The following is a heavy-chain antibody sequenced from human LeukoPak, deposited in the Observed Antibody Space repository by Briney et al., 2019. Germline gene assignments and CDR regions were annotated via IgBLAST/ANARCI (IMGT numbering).Heavy chain of an antibody. V-gene: IGHV3-53*01. Sequence: GGSLRLSCAASGFTVDSNYLSWVRQAPGKGLEWVSTIYTGGNTYYAASVKGRFTISRDFSKNTVFLHMNSLRAEDTAMYYCARHSYSGSYYFDYWGQGTLVTVSS. CDR3: ARHSYSGSYYFDY. J-gene: IGHJ4*02. CDR2: IYTGGNT. CDR1: GFTVDSNY. D-gene: IGHD1-26*01.